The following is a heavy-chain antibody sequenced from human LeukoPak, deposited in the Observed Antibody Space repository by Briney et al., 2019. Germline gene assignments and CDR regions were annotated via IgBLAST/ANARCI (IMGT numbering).Heavy chain of an antibody. CDR3: ARDSPVEY. J-gene: IGHJ4*02. CDR2: IYYSGST. CDR1: GGSISNYY. V-gene: IGHV4-59*01. Sequence: PSETLSLTCTVSGGSISNYYWSWIRQPPGKGLEWIGYIYYSGSTNYNPSLKSRVTISVDTSKNQLSLKLSSVTAADTAVYYCARDSPVEYWGQGTLVTVSS.